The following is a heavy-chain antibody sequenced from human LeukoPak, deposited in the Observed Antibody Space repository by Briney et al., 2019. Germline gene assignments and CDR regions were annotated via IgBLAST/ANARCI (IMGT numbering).Heavy chain of an antibody. Sequence: TGGSLRLSCAASGFTFSSYAMHWVRQAPGKGLEWVAVISYDGSNKYYADSVKGRFTISRDNSKNTLYLQMNSLRAEDTAVYYCARWELPRTPKFDLWGRGTLVTVSS. CDR2: ISYDGSNK. CDR3: ARWELPRTPKFDL. V-gene: IGHV3-30*04. D-gene: IGHD1-26*01. J-gene: IGHJ2*01. CDR1: GFTFSSYA.